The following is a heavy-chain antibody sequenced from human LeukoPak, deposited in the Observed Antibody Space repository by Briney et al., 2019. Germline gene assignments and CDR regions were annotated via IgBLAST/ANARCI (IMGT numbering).Heavy chain of an antibody. J-gene: IGHJ4*02. CDR3: ARGLPRGVAAAGTRRQVSVPKGYYFDY. CDR1: GYTFTSYG. Sequence: ASVNVSCTASGYTFTSYGMHWVRQAPGQRLEWMGWINAGNGITKYSQKFQGRVTITRDASASTAYMELSSLRSEDTAVYYCARGLPRGVAAAGTRRQVSVPKGYYFDYWGQGTLVTVSS. V-gene: IGHV1-3*01. CDR2: INAGNGIT. D-gene: IGHD6-13*01.